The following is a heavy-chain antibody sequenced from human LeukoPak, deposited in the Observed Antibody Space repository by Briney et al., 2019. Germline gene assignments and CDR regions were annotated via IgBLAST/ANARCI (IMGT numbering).Heavy chain of an antibody. Sequence: GGSLRLSCAASGFTFSTYAMSWVRQAPGKGLDWVSTISDGGSDTHYADSVKGRFTISRDNPNNTLYLQMHSLRAEDTAVYYCAREISRFGIWGQGTLVTVSS. CDR1: GFTFSTYA. CDR3: AREISRFGI. V-gene: IGHV3-23*01. D-gene: IGHD3-16*01. CDR2: ISDGGSDT. J-gene: IGHJ4*02.